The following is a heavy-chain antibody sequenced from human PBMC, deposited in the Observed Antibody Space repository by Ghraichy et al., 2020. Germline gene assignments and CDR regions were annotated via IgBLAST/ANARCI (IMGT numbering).Heavy chain of an antibody. D-gene: IGHD3-10*01. CDR2: IKQDGSEK. Sequence: GSLRLSCAASGFTFSSYWMSWVRQAPGKGLEWVANIKQDGSEKYYVDSVKGRFTISRDNAKNSLYLQMNSLRAEDTAVYYCARDVVRGVIDYCYYGMDVWGQGTTVTVSS. V-gene: IGHV3-7*01. J-gene: IGHJ6*02. CDR3: ARDVVRGVIDYCYYGMDV. CDR1: GFTFSSYW.